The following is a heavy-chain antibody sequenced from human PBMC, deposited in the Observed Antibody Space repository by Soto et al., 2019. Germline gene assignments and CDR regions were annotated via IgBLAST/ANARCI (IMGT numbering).Heavy chain of an antibody. CDR3: AKRSSSSTFDY. CDR1: GGYFSTYD. D-gene: IGHD6-6*01. CDR2: ISSSGGTT. V-gene: IGHV3-23*01. J-gene: IGHJ4*02. Sequence: GGSLRLSCAASGGYFSTYDMTWVRQAPGKGLEWVSAISSSGGTTYYADSVKGRFTISRDNSKNTLYLQMNSLRAEDTAVYYCAKRSSSSTFDYWGQGTLVTVSS.